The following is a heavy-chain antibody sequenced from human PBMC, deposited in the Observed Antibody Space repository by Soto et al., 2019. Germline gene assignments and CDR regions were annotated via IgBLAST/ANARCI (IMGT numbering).Heavy chain of an antibody. CDR2: IYYSGST. D-gene: IGHD1-26*01. Sequence: SETLSLTCTVSGGSISSGDYYWSWIRQPPGKGLEWIGYIYYSGSTYYNPSLKSRVTISVDTSKNQFSLKLSSVTAADTAVYYCARKIRNPGRGANSDYWGQGTLVTVSS. J-gene: IGHJ4*02. V-gene: IGHV4-30-4*01. CDR3: ARKIRNPGRGANSDY. CDR1: GGSISSGDYY.